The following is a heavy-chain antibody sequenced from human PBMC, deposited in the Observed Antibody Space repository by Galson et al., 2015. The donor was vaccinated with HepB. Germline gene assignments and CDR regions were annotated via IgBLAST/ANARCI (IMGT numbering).Heavy chain of an antibody. V-gene: IGHV3-21*01. J-gene: IGHJ6*02. CDR2: ISSSSSYI. CDR1: GFTFSSYS. Sequence: SLRLSCAASGFTFSSYSMNWVRQAPGKGLEWVSSISSSSSYIYYADSVKGRFTISRDNAKNSLYLQMNSLRAEDTAVYYCARPKDYGDFEVWSYYYYYGMDVWGQGTTVTVSS. CDR3: ARPKDYGDFEVWSYYYYYGMDV. D-gene: IGHD4-17*01.